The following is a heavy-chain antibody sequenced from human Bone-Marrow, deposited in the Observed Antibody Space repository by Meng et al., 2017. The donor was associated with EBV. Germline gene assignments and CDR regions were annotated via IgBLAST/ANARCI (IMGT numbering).Heavy chain of an antibody. Sequence: VQRAQSGGGGVQPGSSRSLSCAADAFTVSHYGMHWDRQAPGKGLEWVAVVSADGDTTYFADSVKGRFTVSRDNSNNNLYLQMNSLTTEDTALYYCAKEGTGSRYTFDHWGQGTLVTGSS. CDR2: VSADGDTT. CDR3: AKEGTGSRYTFDH. CDR1: AFTVSHYG. J-gene: IGHJ4*02. D-gene: IGHD1-26*01. V-gene: IGHV3-30*18.